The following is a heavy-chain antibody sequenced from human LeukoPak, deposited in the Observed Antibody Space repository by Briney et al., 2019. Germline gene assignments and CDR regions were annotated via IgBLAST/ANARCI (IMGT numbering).Heavy chain of an antibody. CDR1: GFTFSSYA. CDR3: ARSDGIAAAGTYYYYYGMDV. V-gene: IGHV3-23*01. D-gene: IGHD6-13*01. J-gene: IGHJ6*02. CDR2: ISGSGGST. Sequence: GGSLRLSCAASGFTFSSYAMSWVRQAPGKGLEWVSAISGSGGSTYYADSVKGRFTISRDNSKNTLYLQMNSLRAEDTAVYHCARSDGIAAAGTYYYYYGMDVWGQGTTVTVSS.